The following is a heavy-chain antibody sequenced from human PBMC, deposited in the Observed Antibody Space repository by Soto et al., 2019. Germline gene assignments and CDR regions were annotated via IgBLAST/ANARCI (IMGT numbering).Heavy chain of an antibody. CDR2: ISAYNGNT. D-gene: IGHD2-15*01. Sequence: EASVKVSCKASGYTFTSYGISWVRQAPGQGLEWMGWISAYNGNTNYAQKLPGRVTMTTDTSTSTAYMELRSLRSDDTAVYYCARDCSGAELLRNWFAPWGQGTLVTVSS. J-gene: IGHJ5*02. CDR3: ARDCSGAELLRNWFAP. V-gene: IGHV1-18*01. CDR1: GYTFTSYG.